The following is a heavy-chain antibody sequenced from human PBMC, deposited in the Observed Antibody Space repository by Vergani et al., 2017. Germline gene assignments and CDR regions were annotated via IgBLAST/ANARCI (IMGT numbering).Heavy chain of an antibody. Sequence: QVQLQQWGAGLLKPSETLSLTCAVYGGSFSGYYWSWIRQPPGKGLEWIAEINHSGSTNYNPSLKSRVTISVDTSKNQFSLKLSSVTAADTAVYYCATTRVYCSSTSCLFWGQGTLVTVSS. V-gene: IGHV4-34*01. D-gene: IGHD2-2*01. J-gene: IGHJ4*02. CDR2: INHSGST. CDR1: GGSFSGYY. CDR3: ATTRVYCSSTSCLF.